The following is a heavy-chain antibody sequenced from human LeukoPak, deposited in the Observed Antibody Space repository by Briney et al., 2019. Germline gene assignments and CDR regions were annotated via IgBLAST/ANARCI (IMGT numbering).Heavy chain of an antibody. V-gene: IGHV1-18*01. CDR2: ITGNNGNT. J-gene: IGHJ5*02. Sequence: ASVKVSCKTSGYTFSGYGISWVRQAPGQGLEWMGWITGNNGNTNYAPSLQGRVTMTTDTSTNTAYMERTSLRSDDTAVYYCAREGYSGHWFDPWGQGTLVTVSS. CDR1: GYTFSGYG. CDR3: AREGYSGHWFDP. D-gene: IGHD5-12*01.